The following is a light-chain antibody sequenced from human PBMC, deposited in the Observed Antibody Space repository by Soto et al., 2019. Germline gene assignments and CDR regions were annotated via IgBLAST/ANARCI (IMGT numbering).Light chain of an antibody. CDR1: QSISGW. Sequence: DIHITQSPSTLSASVVYRFTVTCRASQSISGWLAWYQQKPGKAPKLLIYDASNLESGVPSRFSGSGSGTEFTLTISSLQPEDFGIYYCQQYENYWTFGQGTKVDVK. J-gene: IGKJ1*01. CDR3: QQYENYWT. CDR2: DAS. V-gene: IGKV1-5*01.